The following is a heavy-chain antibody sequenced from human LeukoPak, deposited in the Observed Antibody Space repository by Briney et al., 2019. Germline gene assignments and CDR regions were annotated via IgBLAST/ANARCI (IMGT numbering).Heavy chain of an antibody. Sequence: ASVKVSCKVSGYTFTGYYMHWVRQAPGQGLEWMGWINPNSGGTNYAQKFQGRVTMTRDTSISTAYMELSRLRSDDTAVYYCAREAYGGGGAFDIWGQGTMVTVSS. CDR1: GYTFTGYY. CDR2: INPNSGGT. V-gene: IGHV1-2*02. D-gene: IGHD4-17*01. CDR3: AREAYGGGGAFDI. J-gene: IGHJ3*02.